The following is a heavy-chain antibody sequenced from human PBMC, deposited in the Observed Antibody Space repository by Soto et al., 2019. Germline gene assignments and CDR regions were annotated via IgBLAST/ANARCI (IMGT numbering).Heavy chain of an antibody. CDR2: ISGYNGNT. J-gene: IGHJ1*01. CDR1: GYTFTSYG. CDR3: GRERDGSSWSSAECLHH. D-gene: IGHD6-13*01. Sequence: ASVKVSCKASGYTFTSYGIHWVRQAPGQGLEWMGWISGYNGNTHYAQKFQGRVTMTTDTSTTTAYMDLRNLRSDDTAVYYCGRERDGSSWSSAECLHHWGQGTLVTVSS. V-gene: IGHV1-18*01.